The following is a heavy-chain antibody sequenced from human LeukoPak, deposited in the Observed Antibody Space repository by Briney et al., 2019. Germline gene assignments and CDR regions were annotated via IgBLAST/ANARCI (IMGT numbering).Heavy chain of an antibody. D-gene: IGHD1-26*01. J-gene: IGHJ4*02. CDR3: ARGSSGSYGSYYFDY. Sequence: SETLSLTCAVYGGSFSGYYWSWIRQPPGKGLEWIGEINHSGSTNYNPSLKSRVTISVDTSKNQFSLKLSSVTAADTAVYYCARGSSGSYGSYYFDYWGQGTLVTVSS. CDR1: GGSFSGYY. CDR2: INHSGST. V-gene: IGHV4-34*01.